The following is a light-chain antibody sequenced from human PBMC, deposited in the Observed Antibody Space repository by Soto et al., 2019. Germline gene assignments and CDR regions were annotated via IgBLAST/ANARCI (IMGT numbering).Light chain of an antibody. CDR3: CSYAGSPRYV. V-gene: IGLV2-11*01. CDR2: DVS. Sequence: QSALTKTRSVSGSPGQSVTISCTGTSSDVGGYNYVSWYQQHPGKAPKVMIYDVSERPSGVPDRFSVSKSGNTASLTISGLQAEDEADYYCCSYAGSPRYVLGNGTKLTVL. CDR1: SSDVGGYNY. J-gene: IGLJ1*01.